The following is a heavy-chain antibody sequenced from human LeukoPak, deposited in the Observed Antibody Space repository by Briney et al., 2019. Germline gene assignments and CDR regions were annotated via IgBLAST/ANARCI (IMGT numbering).Heavy chain of an antibody. CDR2: INHSGST. CDR3: ARGWIQLWSDYYFDY. J-gene: IGHJ4*02. D-gene: IGHD5-18*01. Sequence: SETLSLTCAVYGGSFSGYYWSWIRQPPGKGLEWIGEINHSGSTNYNPSLKSRVTISVDTSKNQFSLKLSSVTAADTAVYYCARGWIQLWSDYYFDYWGQGTLVTVSS. CDR1: GGSFSGYY. V-gene: IGHV4-34*01.